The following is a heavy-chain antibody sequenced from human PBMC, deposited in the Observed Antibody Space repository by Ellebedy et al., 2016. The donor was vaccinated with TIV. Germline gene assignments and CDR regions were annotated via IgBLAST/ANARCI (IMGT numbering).Heavy chain of an antibody. CDR3: ARYFKWSTGDYFYAMDV. D-gene: IGHD3-9*01. CDR1: GGSISSDDYF. CDR2: IYFGGFT. V-gene: IGHV4-39*01. J-gene: IGHJ6*02. Sequence: MPSETLSLTCTVSGGSISSDDYFWGWIRPPPGKGLECIGSIYFGGFTLYSPSLKSRVTISLDTSKNHFSLRLNSVTAADTAVYYCARYFKWSTGDYFYAMDVWGQGTTVTVSS.